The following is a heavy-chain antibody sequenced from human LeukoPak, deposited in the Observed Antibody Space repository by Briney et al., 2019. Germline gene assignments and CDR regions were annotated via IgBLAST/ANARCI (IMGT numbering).Heavy chain of an antibody. CDR1: GFTFSSYW. CDR2: SNSEGSST. CDR3: ARYGHYYGSFDI. J-gene: IGHJ3*02. Sequence: GGSLRLSCAASGFTFSSYWMHWVRQAPGKGLVWVSRSNSEGSSTSYADSVKGRFAISRDNAKNTLYLQMNSLRAENTAVYYCARYGHYYGSFDIWGQGTVVTVSS. D-gene: IGHD3-10*01. V-gene: IGHV3-74*01.